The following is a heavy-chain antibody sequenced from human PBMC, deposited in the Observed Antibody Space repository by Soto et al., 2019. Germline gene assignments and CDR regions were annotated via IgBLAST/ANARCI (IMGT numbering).Heavy chain of an antibody. Sequence: PGGSLKLSCAASGFTFSSYAMSWARQAPGKGLEWVSAISGSGGSTYYADSVKGRFTISRDNSKNTLYLQMNSLRAEDTAVYYCANNRITWNYVDRRYFDYWGQGTLVTVSS. D-gene: IGHD1-7*01. CDR3: ANNRITWNYVDRRYFDY. CDR2: ISGSGGST. V-gene: IGHV3-23*01. J-gene: IGHJ4*02. CDR1: GFTFSSYA.